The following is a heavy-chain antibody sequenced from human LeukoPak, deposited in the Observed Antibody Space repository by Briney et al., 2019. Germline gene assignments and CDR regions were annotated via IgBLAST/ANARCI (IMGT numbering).Heavy chain of an antibody. J-gene: IGHJ4*02. Sequence: ASVKVSCKASGSTFTSYDVNWVRQATGQGLEWMGYMNPSSGKTGYAQNFQGRLIMTWDTSISTAYMELSSLRSDDTAVYYCAREFRHQPYWGQGTLVTVSS. CDR3: AREFRHQPY. CDR2: MNPSSGKT. D-gene: IGHD2-2*01. CDR1: GSTFTSYD. V-gene: IGHV1-8*01.